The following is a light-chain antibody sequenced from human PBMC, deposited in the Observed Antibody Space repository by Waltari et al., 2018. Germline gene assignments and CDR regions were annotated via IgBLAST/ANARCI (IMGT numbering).Light chain of an antibody. CDR1: QDIRND. V-gene: IGKV1-6*01. CDR3: LQDYNYPRT. CDR2: AAS. Sequence: AIQMTQSPSSLSASVGDRVTITCRASQDIRNDLGWYQQKPGEAPKLLLYAASNLQSGVPSKFSGSGSGTDFTLTISSLQPEDFATYYCLQDYNYPRTFGQGTKVEIK. J-gene: IGKJ1*01.